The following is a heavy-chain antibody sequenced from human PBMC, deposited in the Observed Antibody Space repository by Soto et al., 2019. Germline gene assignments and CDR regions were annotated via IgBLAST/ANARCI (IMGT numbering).Heavy chain of an antibody. V-gene: IGHV3-23*01. Sequence: EVQLLESGGGLVQPGGSLRLSCAASGFTFSSYAMGWVRQAPGKGLEWVSTISGSSISTYYADSVKGRFTISRDNSKNTLHLQMNSLSAEDTAVYYYAQYNISRGSYYYNGMDVWGQGTTVNVSS. J-gene: IGHJ6*02. CDR2: ISGSSIST. CDR1: GFTFSSYA. D-gene: IGHD6-13*01. CDR3: AQYNISRGSYYYNGMDV.